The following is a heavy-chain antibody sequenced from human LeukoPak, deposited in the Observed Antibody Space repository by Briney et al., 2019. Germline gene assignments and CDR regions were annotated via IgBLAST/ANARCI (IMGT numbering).Heavy chain of an antibody. CDR2: TRNKANSYTT. Sequence: AGGSLRLSCAASGFTRSDYYMDWVRQAPGKGLEWVGRTRNKANSYTTDYTASVKGRFTISRDDSKKSVFLQMNSLKTEDTAVYYCVRPSYYDSSGYSLDGFDIWGQGTMVTVSS. J-gene: IGHJ3*02. V-gene: IGHV3-72*01. CDR1: GFTRSDYY. CDR3: VRPSYYDSSGYSLDGFDI. D-gene: IGHD3-22*01.